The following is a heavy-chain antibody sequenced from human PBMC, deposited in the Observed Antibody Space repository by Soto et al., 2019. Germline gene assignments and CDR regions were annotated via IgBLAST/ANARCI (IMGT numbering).Heavy chain of an antibody. CDR3: VQSRCGGDCLQSYSSHSYYGLDV. J-gene: IGHJ6*02. V-gene: IGHV2-5*02. D-gene: IGHD2-21*02. Sequence: QITLKESGPTLVKPTQTLTLTCTFPGFSFSSIGEGVGWIRQPPGKALEWLALIYWDDDKRYSPSLKSRLTITKDTSKNQVVLTMTNMDPVDTATYYCVQSRCGGDCLQSYSSHSYYGLDVWGQGTTVTGSS. CDR2: IYWDDDK. CDR1: GFSFSSIGEG.